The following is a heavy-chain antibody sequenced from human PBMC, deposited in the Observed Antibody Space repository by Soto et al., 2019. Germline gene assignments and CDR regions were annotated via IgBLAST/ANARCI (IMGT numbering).Heavy chain of an antibody. J-gene: IGHJ4*02. CDR1: GHSISSSNYY. V-gene: IGHV4-39*07. CDR2: IFYSGFT. CDR3: ARGNVVTIDY. D-gene: IGHD2-21*02. Sequence: SDTLSLTCTVSGHSISSSNYYWGWIRQPPGKGLEWIGSIFYSGFTYYNPSLKSRVTISVDRSKTQFSLKLSSVTAADTAVYYCARGNVVTIDYWGQGTLVTVSS.